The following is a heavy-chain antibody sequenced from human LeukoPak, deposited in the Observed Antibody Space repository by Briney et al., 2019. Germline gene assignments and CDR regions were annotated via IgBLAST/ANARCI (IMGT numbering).Heavy chain of an antibody. CDR1: GFTLHTFN. Sequence: GGSLRLSCAASGFTLHTFNMNWVRQAPGTGLEWPSSITSRGDYIYYADSVKGRFTTSRDNAKNSLSLQLNSLRVEDTAVYYCARGHYDVLAASYKWTPDYWGQGTLVTVSS. V-gene: IGHV3-21*01. D-gene: IGHD3-9*01. CDR3: ARGHYDVLAASYKWTPDY. CDR2: ITSRGDYI. J-gene: IGHJ4*02.